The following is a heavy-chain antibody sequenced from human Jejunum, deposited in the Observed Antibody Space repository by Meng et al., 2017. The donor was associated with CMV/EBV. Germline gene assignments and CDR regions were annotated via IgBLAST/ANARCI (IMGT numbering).Heavy chain of an antibody. D-gene: IGHD2-2*01. CDR1: GGNFSSLS. CDR2: IVHFYGTT. J-gene: IGHJ4*02. CDR3: ATDRPAPRGFDF. Sequence: KASGGNFSSLSLNWVRQAPGQGLEWMGGIVHFYGTTNYAQAFQGRVTITTDESTNTAYMELSSLRSEDTAIYYCATDRPAPRGFDFWGQGTLVTVSS. V-gene: IGHV1-69*05.